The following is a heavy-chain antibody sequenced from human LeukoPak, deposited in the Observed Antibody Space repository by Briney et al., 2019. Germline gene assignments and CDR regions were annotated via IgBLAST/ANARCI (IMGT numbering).Heavy chain of an antibody. CDR1: GFTFSSYA. D-gene: IGHD2-15*01. CDR3: AKNGGTPAYYYYYMDV. CDR2: ISGSGGST. V-gene: IGHV3-23*01. J-gene: IGHJ6*03. Sequence: GGSLRLSCAASGFTFSSYAMSWVRQAQGKGLEWVSAISGSGGSTYYADSVKGRFTISRDNSKNTLYLQMNSLRAEDTAVYYCAKNGGTPAYYYYYMDVWGKGTTVTVSS.